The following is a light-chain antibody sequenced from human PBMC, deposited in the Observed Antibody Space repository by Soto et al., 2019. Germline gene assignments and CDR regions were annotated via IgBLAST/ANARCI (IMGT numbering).Light chain of an antibody. CDR2: WSS. J-gene: IGKJ1*01. CDR3: QQYYSTLTWT. CDR1: QSVFYSSNNKNY. V-gene: IGKV4-1*01. Sequence: DIVMTQSPDSLAVSLGERATINCKSSQSVFYSSNNKNYSAWYQQKPGQPPKLLIYWSSTRESGVPDRFSGSGSGTDFTLTISSLQAEDVAVYYCQQYYSTLTWTFGQGTKVEIK.